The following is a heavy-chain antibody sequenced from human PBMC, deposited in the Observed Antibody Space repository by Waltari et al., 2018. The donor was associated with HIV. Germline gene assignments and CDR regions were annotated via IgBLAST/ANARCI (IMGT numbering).Heavy chain of an antibody. CDR2: INWNGNK. Sequence: ITLEESGPTLVTPTQTLTLTCTFSGFSHRTRRVGVGCIRQPPGKALEWLVLINWNGNKHYSPSLKSRVTITKETSKDQVVLKMTNMDPADTATYFCARRPGYCSGTRCYYSHWFDPWGQGTLVTVSS. J-gene: IGHJ5*02. CDR3: ARRPGYCSGTRCYYSHWFDP. CDR1: GFSHRTRRVG. D-gene: IGHD2-2*03. V-gene: IGHV2-5*01.